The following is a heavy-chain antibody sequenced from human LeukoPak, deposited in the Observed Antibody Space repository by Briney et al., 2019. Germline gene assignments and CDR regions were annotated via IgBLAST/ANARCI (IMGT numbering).Heavy chain of an antibody. D-gene: IGHD3-16*01. V-gene: IGHV1-69*13. CDR2: IIPIFGRA. CDR3: DRGRDLSERLPPLYAFDI. Sequence: ASVKVSCKASGGAFSSYTISWVRQAPGQGLEWMGGIIPIFGRANYAQKVQGRVTITADESTATTYMELSSMRSEATAVYYCDRGRDLSERLPPLYAFDIWGQGTMVTVSS. J-gene: IGHJ3*02. CDR1: GGAFSSYT.